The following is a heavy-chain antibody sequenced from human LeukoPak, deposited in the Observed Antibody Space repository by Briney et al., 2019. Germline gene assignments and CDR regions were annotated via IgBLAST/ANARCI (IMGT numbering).Heavy chain of an antibody. V-gene: IGHV3-48*01. CDR3: ARVDPFDY. D-gene: IGHD3-9*01. Sequence: GGSLRLSCAASGFTFSTDSMNWVRQAPGKGLEWGSFISTTSSTIYYADSVKGRFSISRDNAKNSLYLQMTSLRAEDTAIYYCARVDPFDYWGQGTLVIVSS. J-gene: IGHJ4*02. CDR1: GFTFSTDS. CDR2: ISTTSSTI.